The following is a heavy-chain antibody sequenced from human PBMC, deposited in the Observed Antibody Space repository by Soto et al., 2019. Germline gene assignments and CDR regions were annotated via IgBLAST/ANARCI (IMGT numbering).Heavy chain of an antibody. CDR3: ARSLDLGYFDL. CDR1: GGTFSSYT. V-gene: IGHV1-69*02. Sequence: QVQLVQSGAEVKKPGSSVKVSCKASGGTFSSYTISWVRQAPGQGLEWMGRIIPILGIANYAQKFQGRVTITADKSTSTAYMELSSLRSEDTAVYYCARSLDLGYFDLWGRGILVTVSS. J-gene: IGHJ2*01. CDR2: IIPILGIA.